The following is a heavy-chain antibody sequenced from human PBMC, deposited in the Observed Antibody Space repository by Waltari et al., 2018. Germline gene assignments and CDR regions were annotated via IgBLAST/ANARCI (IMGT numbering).Heavy chain of an antibody. CDR3: ARDRGLAGPAFDI. CDR1: GFTVSSNY. D-gene: IGHD2-15*01. Sequence: EVQLVESGGGLIQPGGSLRLSCAASGFTVSSNYMSWVRQAPGKGLEVVSVIYSGGSTYYADSVKGRFTISRDNSKNTLYLQMNSLRAEDTAVYYCARDRGLAGPAFDIWGQGTMVTVSS. V-gene: IGHV3-53*01. CDR2: IYSGGST. J-gene: IGHJ3*02.